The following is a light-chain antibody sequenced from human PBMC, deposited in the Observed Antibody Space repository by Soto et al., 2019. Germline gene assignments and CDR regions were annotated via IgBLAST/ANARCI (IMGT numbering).Light chain of an antibody. CDR2: GAS. V-gene: IGKV3-20*01. CDR1: QSVSSSY. J-gene: IGKJ4*01. Sequence: EIVLTQSPGTLSLSPGERATLSCRASQSVSSSYLAWYQQKPGQAPRQLIYGASSRAPGIPDRFSGSGSGKNFTLTITRLEHEDIEVYYCQHNRTSFGGGTRVEIK. CDR3: QHNRTS.